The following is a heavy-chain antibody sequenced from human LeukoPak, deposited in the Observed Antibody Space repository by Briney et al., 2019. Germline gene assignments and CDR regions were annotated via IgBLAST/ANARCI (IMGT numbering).Heavy chain of an antibody. CDR2: ISYDGSNK. CDR1: EFTFSTYG. D-gene: IGHD2-2*01. V-gene: IGHV3-30*18. CDR3: AKAYGYCTTTSCSHEEFDY. Sequence: GGSLRLSCAASEFTFSTYGMHWVRQAPGKGLEWVAVISYDGSNKYYADSVKGRFAISRDNSKNTLYLQMNSLRAEDTAVYYCAKAYGYCTTTSCSHEEFDYWGQGTLVTVSS. J-gene: IGHJ4*02.